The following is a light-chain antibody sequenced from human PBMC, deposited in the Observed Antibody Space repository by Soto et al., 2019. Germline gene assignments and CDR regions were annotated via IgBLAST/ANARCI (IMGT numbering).Light chain of an antibody. Sequence: AIQMTQSPSSLSASVGDRVPITCRASQGIRNDVGWYQQKPGKAPKLLIYAASSLQSGVPSRFSGSGSGTDFTLIISSLQPEDFATYYCLQYYNYPPTFGQGTKGDI. J-gene: IGKJ1*01. V-gene: IGKV1-6*01. CDR1: QGIRND. CDR2: AAS. CDR3: LQYYNYPPT.